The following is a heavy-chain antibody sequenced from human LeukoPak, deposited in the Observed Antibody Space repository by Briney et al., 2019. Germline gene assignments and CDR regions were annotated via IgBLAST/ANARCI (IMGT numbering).Heavy chain of an antibody. J-gene: IGHJ6*03. V-gene: IGHV1-18*01. Sequence: AAVKVSCKASGYTFTSYGISWVRQAPGQGLEWMGWISAYNGNTNYAQKLQGRVTMTTDTSTSTAYMELRSLRSDDTAVYYCARIVGATTGGHYYYYMDVWGKGTTVTVSS. D-gene: IGHD1-26*01. CDR1: GYTFTSYG. CDR3: ARIVGATTGGHYYYYMDV. CDR2: ISAYNGNT.